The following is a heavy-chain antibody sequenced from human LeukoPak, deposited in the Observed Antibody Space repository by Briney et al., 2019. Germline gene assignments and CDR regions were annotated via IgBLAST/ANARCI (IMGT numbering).Heavy chain of an antibody. CDR3: ARDPAIDSSGYYNCY. Sequence: GGSLRLSCAASGFTFSSYSMNWVRQAPGKGLEWVSSISSSSSYIYYADSVKGRFTISRDNAKNSLYLQMNSLRAEDTAVYYCARDPAIDSSGYYNCYCGQGTLVTVSS. V-gene: IGHV3-21*01. J-gene: IGHJ4*02. D-gene: IGHD3-22*01. CDR1: GFTFSSYS. CDR2: ISSSSSYI.